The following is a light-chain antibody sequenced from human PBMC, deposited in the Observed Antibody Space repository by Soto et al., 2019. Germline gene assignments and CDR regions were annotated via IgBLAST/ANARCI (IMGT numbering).Light chain of an antibody. CDR2: GAS. CDR3: QQYGSSIT. J-gene: IGKJ5*01. V-gene: IGKV3-20*01. CDR1: QSVSSSY. Sequence: EIVLTQSPGTLSLCPGERATLSCRASQSVSSSYLAWYQQKPGQAPRLLIYGASSRATGIPDRFSGSGSGTDFPLTISRLEPEDFAVYYCQQYGSSITFGQGTRLEIK.